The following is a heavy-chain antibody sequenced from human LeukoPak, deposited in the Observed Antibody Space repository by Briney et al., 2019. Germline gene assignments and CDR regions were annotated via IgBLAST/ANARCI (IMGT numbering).Heavy chain of an antibody. J-gene: IGHJ4*02. CDR1: GYTFTSYD. D-gene: IGHD3-16*02. V-gene: IGHV1-8*01. CDR2: MNPNIGNT. CDR3: ARGYYDYVWGSYRHRKFDY. Sequence: ASVKVSCKASGYTFTSYDINCLRQATEQALEWMGWMNPNIGNTGYAQKFQGRVTMTRNTSISTAYMELSSLRSEDTDVYYCARGYYDYVWGSYRHRKFDYWGQGTLVTVSS.